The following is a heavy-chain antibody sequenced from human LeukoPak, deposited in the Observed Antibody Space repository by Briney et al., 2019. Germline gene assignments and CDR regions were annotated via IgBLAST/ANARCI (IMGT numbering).Heavy chain of an antibody. Sequence: GGSLRLSCAASGFSFSDYAMSWVRQAPEKGLGWVSLITTSAGTTYYADSVKGRFTISRDNSKNMLYLQISSLRAEDTAVYFCAKGGHQLDTRLYYFDYWGQGTLVTVSS. CDR1: GFSFSDYA. J-gene: IGHJ4*02. CDR3: AKGGHQLDTRLYYFDY. V-gene: IGHV3-23*01. D-gene: IGHD6-13*01. CDR2: ITTSAGTT.